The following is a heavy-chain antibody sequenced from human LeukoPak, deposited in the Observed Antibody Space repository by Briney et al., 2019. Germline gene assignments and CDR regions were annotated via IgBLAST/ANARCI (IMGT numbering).Heavy chain of an antibody. V-gene: IGHV1-2*02. CDR2: INPNSGGT. Sequence: GASVKVSCKASGYTFTGYYMHWVRQAPGQGLEWMGWINPNSGGTNYAQKFQGRVTMTRDTSISAAYMELSRLRSDDTAVYYCARANVVVPAAQEPDNWFDPWAREPWSPSPQ. D-gene: IGHD2-2*01. J-gene: IGHJ5*02. CDR1: GYTFTGYY. CDR3: ARANVVVPAAQEPDNWFDP.